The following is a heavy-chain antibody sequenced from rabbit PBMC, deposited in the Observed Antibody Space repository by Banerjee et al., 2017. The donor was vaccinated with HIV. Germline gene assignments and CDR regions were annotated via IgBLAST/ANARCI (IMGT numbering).Heavy chain of an antibody. CDR1: GFSFSSSYY. D-gene: IGHD4-1*01. J-gene: IGHJ4*01. Sequence: QEQLEESGGDLVQPEGSLTLTCTASGFSFSSSYYMCWVRQAPGKGLELIACIRNTGNTVYASWAKGPFTISKTSSTTVTLQMTSLTAADTATYFCARDLAGVIGWNFNLWGQGTLVTVS. CDR2: IRNTGNT. CDR3: ARDLAGVIGWNFNL. V-gene: IGHV1S45*01.